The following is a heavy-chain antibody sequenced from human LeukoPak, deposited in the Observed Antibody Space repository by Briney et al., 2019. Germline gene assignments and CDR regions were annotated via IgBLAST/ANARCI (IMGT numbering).Heavy chain of an antibody. CDR2: IYSGGSA. Sequence: GGSLRLSCAASGFTVSSNYMSWVRQAPGKGLEWVSVIYSGGSAYYADSVKGRFTISRHNSKNTLYLQMNSLRAEDTAVYYCARASNYYDSSGYNHDAFDIWGQGTMVTVSS. D-gene: IGHD3-22*01. V-gene: IGHV3-53*04. CDR1: GFTVSSNY. CDR3: ARASNYYDSSGYNHDAFDI. J-gene: IGHJ3*02.